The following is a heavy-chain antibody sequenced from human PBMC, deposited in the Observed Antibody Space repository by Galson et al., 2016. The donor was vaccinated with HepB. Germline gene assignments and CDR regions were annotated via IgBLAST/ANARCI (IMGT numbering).Heavy chain of an antibody. CDR2: ISSGSGSM. D-gene: IGHD3-10*01. CDR1: GFTFGSYG. Sequence: SLRLSCAGSGFTFGSYGMNWVRQAPGKGLEWISYISSGSGSMYYAASVMGRFTISRDNAKDTVYLQLRSLGAEDTAVYYCARSLGDWGQGTLVTVSS. V-gene: IGHV3-48*04. CDR3: ARSLGD. J-gene: IGHJ4*02.